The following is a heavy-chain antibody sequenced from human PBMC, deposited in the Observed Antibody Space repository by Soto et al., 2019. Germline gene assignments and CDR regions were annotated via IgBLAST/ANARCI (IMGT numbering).Heavy chain of an antibody. V-gene: IGHV3-30*18. D-gene: IGHD1-1*01. CDR3: AKEGRYKTLDY. J-gene: IGHJ4*02. CDR2: ISYDGNNK. CDR1: GFTFKSYG. Sequence: GGSLRLSCAASGFTFKSYGMHWVRQAPGKGLEWVAVISYDGNNKYYADSVKGRFTISRDIPKNTLYLQLNSLRAEDTAVYYCAKEGRYKTLDYWGQGTLVTVSS.